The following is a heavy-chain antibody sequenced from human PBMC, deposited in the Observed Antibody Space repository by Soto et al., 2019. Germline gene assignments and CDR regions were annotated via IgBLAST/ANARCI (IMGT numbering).Heavy chain of an antibody. D-gene: IGHD2-2*01. CDR2: ISSSGGST. CDR3: AKGDIARSGRYCSSTSCPVDY. CDR1: GFTFSSYA. Sequence: GGSMRLPSAASGFTFSSYAMSWVRQAPGKGLEWVSAISSSGGSTYYADSVKGRFTISRDNSKNTLYLQMNSLRAEDTAVYYCAKGDIARSGRYCSSTSCPVDYWGQGTLVTVSS. J-gene: IGHJ4*02. V-gene: IGHV3-23*01.